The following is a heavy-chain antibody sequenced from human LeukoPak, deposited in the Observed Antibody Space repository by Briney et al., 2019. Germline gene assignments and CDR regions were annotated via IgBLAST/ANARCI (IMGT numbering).Heavy chain of an antibody. D-gene: IGHD2-15*01. J-gene: IGHJ4*02. CDR3: AKLISSASAY. Sequence: GGSLRLSCAASGFTFRSYVMIWVRQAPGKGLEWVSAIDDSGYNTFYTDSVKGRFTISRDNSRNMLNLQMNSLRADDTAVYYCAKLISSASAYWGQGAPVTVSS. V-gene: IGHV3-23*05. CDR1: GFTFRSYV. CDR2: IDDSGYNT.